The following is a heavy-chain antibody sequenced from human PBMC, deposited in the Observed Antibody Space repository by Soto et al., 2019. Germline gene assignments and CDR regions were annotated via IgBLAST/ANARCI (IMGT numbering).Heavy chain of an antibody. CDR3: ARGRRTAVTIDY. D-gene: IGHD4-17*01. Sequence: PSETLSLTCAVYGGSFSGYYWSWIRQPPGKGLEWIGEINHSGSTNYNPSLKSRVTISVDTSRNQFSLKLSSVTAADTAVYYCARGRRTAVTIDYWGQGTTVTVSS. V-gene: IGHV4-34*01. CDR2: INHSGST. CDR1: GGSFSGYY. J-gene: IGHJ4*03.